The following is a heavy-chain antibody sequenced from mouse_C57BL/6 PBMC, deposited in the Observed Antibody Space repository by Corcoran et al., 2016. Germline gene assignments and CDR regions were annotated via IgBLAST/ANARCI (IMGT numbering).Heavy chain of an antibody. D-gene: IGHD1-1*01. CDR3: ARSREFPYYYGSSPPYYFDY. CDR2: IFPGSGST. V-gene: IGHV1-75*01. J-gene: IGHJ2*01. CDR1: GYTFTDYY. Sequence: QVQLQQSGPELVKPGVSVKISCKASGYTFTDYYINWVKQRPGQGLEWIGWIFPGSGSTYYNEKFKGKATLTVDKSSSTAYMLLSSLTSEDSAVYFCARSREFPYYYGSSPPYYFDYWGQGTTLTVSS.